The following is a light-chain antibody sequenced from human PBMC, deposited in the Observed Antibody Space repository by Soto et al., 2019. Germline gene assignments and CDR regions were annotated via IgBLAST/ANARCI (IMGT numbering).Light chain of an antibody. J-gene: IGKJ4*01. CDR3: QQYNSWPLT. CDR1: QTVNSN. V-gene: IGKV3-15*01. CDR2: GAS. Sequence: EIVMKQSPATLSVPPGERATLSCRPSQTVNSNLAWYQQKPGQVPKLLIHGASTRATDITDTFSGSGSATEFTLTISSLQSEDSAVYFFQQYNSWPLTFGGGTKVEIK.